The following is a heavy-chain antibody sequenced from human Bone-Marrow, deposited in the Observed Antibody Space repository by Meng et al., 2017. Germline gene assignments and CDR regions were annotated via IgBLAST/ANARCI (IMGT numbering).Heavy chain of an antibody. Sequence: QGQLQGSGPGLVKPSQTLSLTCTVSGGSLSSGGYYWSWIRQHPGKGLEWIGYIYYSGSTYYNPSLKSRVTISVDTSKNQFSLKLSSVTAADTAVYYCARGPLSAAGTMGYFQHWGQGTLVTVSS. D-gene: IGHD6-13*01. J-gene: IGHJ1*01. V-gene: IGHV4-31*03. CDR2: IYYSGST. CDR1: GGSLSSGGYY. CDR3: ARGPLSAAGTMGYFQH.